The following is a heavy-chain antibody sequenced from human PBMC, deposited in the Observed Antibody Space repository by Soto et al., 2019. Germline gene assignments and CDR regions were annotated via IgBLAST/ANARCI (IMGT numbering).Heavy chain of an antibody. CDR3: ARGIDYYDSSGYYLAGRFDY. D-gene: IGHD3-22*01. CDR1: GGTFSSYA. V-gene: IGHV1-69*13. Sequence: SVKVSCKASGGTFSSYAISWVRQAPGQGLEWVGGIIPIFGTANYAQKFQGRVTITADESTSTAYMELSSLRSEDTAVYYCARGIDYYDSSGYYLAGRFDYWGQGTLVTVSS. J-gene: IGHJ4*02. CDR2: IIPIFGTA.